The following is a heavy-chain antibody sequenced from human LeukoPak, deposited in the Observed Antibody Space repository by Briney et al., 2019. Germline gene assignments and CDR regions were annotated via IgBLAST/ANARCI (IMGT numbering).Heavy chain of an antibody. CDR2: KKQDGSEK. CDR1: GFTFSSYW. V-gene: IGHV3-7*01. D-gene: IGHD3-3*01. J-gene: IGHJ5*02. CDR3: ARDTTYYDFWSGLHSPLDP. Sequence: GGSLRLSCAASGFTFSSYWMSWVRQAPGKGLEWVANKKQDGSEKYYVDSVKGRFTISRDNAKNSLYLQMNSLRAEDTAVYYCARDTTYYDFWSGLHSPLDPWGQGTLVTVSS.